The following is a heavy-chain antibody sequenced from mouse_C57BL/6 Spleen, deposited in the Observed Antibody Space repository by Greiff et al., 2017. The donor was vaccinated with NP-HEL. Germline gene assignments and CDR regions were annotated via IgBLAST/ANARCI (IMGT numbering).Heavy chain of an antibody. CDR2: ISSGSSTI. J-gene: IGHJ3*01. CDR1: GFTFSDYG. V-gene: IGHV5-17*01. D-gene: IGHD2-1*01. Sequence: EVKLVESGGGLVKPGGSLKLSCAASGFTFSDYGMHWVRQAPEKGLEWVAYISSGSSTIYYADTVKGRFTISRDNAKNTLFLQMTSLRSEDTAMYYCARVYYGNYAWFAYWGQGTLVTVSA. CDR3: ARVYYGNYAWFAY.